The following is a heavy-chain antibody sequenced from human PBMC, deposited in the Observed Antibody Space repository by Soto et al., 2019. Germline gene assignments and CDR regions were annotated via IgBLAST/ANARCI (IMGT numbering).Heavy chain of an antibody. CDR2: IYYSGST. CDR3: ARVVAARPFYYYGMEV. Sequence: QVQLQESGPGLVKPPQTLSLTCTVSGGSISSGDYYWSWIRQPPGKGLEWIGYIYYSGSTYYNPSLKSRVTISVDPSQNQCSLKRSSVTAADTDVYSCARVVAARPFYYYGMEVWGQGTTVTVSS. J-gene: IGHJ6*02. D-gene: IGHD6-6*01. V-gene: IGHV4-30-4*01. CDR1: GGSISSGDYY.